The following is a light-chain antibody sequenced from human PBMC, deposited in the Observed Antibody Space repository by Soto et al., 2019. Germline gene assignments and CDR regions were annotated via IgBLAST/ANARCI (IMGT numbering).Light chain of an antibody. CDR2: RNS. J-gene: IGLJ2*01. Sequence: QSVLTQPPSVSGAPGQRVTISCTGSTSNIGAGYDVHWYQQLPGTVPKFVIYRNSNRPSGVPDRFSGSKSGTSASLAITGLQAEDEADYYCQSYDSSLSVVVFGGGTKLTVL. CDR1: TSNIGAGYD. V-gene: IGLV1-40*01. CDR3: QSYDSSLSVVV.